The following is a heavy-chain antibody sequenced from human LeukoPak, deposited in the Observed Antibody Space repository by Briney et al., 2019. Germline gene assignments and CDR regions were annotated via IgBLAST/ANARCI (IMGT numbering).Heavy chain of an antibody. CDR3: ARDTAILRFLEWLSPFFDY. V-gene: IGHV1-18*01. D-gene: IGHD3-3*01. CDR1: GYTFTSYG. J-gene: IGHJ4*02. Sequence: ASVKVSCKASGYTFTSYGISWVRQAPGQGLEWMGWISAYNGNTNYAQKLQGRVTMTTDTSTSTAYMELRSLRSGDTAVYYCARDTAILRFLEWLSPFFDYWGQGTLVTVSS. CDR2: ISAYNGNT.